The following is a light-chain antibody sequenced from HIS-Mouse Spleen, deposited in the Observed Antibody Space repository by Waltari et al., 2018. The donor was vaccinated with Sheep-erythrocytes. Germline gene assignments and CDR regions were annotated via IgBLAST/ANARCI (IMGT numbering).Light chain of an antibody. CDR2: EGS. CDR1: SSAVGRYNL. CDR3: CSYAGSSTPWV. Sequence: QSALTQPASVSGSPGQSITISCTATSSAVGRYNLVSWYQQHPGKAPKLMIYEGSKRPSGVSNRFSGSKSGNTASLTISGLQAEDEADYYCCSYAGSSTPWVFGGGTKLTVL. V-gene: IGLV2-23*01. J-gene: IGLJ3*02.